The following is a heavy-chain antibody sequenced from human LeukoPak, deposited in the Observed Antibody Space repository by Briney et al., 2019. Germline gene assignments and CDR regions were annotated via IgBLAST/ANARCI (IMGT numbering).Heavy chain of an antibody. D-gene: IGHD6-6*01. Sequence: KASETLSLTCTVSGGSISSYYWSWIRQPPGKGLEWIGYIYYSGSTNYNPSLKSRVTISVDTSKNQFSLKLSSVTAADTAVYYCASREAARIFDYWGQGTLVTVSS. CDR1: GGSISSYY. V-gene: IGHV4-59*12. CDR3: ASREAARIFDY. J-gene: IGHJ4*02. CDR2: IYYSGST.